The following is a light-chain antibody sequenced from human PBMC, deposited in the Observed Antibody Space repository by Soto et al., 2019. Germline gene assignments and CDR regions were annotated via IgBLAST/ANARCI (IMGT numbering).Light chain of an antibody. V-gene: IGKV4-1*01. CDR3: QQYYSTLRA. J-gene: IGKJ1*01. Sequence: DIVMTQSPDSLAVSPGERATINCKSSQSVLYSSNNKNCLAWYQQKPGQPPRLLIHWASTRGSGVPDRFSGGGSGTDFTLTISSLQAEDVAVYYCQQYYSTLRAYGQGTKVEIK. CDR2: WAS. CDR1: QSVLYSSNNKNC.